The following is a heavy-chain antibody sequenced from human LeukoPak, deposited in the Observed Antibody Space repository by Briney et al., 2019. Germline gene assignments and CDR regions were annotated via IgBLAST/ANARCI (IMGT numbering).Heavy chain of an antibody. J-gene: IGHJ4*02. Sequence: SETLSLTCAVYGGSFSGYYWSWIRQPPGKGLEWIGEINHRGSTNYNPSLKSRVTISVDTSKNQFSLKLSSVTAADTAVYYCARRNVYSSSWDYFDYWGQGTLVTVSS. CDR2: INHRGST. D-gene: IGHD6-13*01. V-gene: IGHV4-34*01. CDR1: GGSFSGYY. CDR3: ARRNVYSSSWDYFDY.